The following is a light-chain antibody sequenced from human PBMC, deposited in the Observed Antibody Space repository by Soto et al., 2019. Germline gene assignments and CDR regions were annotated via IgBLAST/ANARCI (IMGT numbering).Light chain of an antibody. Sequence: EIVMTQSPATLSVSPGERATLSCRASQSVRSNLAWYQQKPGQAPRLLIYGASSRATGIPARFSGSGSGTDFTLTISGLEPEDFAVYYCQQYGNSRGTFGQGTKVDIK. CDR3: QQYGNSRGT. J-gene: IGKJ1*01. CDR1: QSVRSN. V-gene: IGKV3D-15*01. CDR2: GAS.